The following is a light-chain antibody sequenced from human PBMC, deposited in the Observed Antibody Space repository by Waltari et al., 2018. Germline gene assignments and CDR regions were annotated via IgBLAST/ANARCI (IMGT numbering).Light chain of an antibody. CDR1: QSLVHSDGNTD. Sequence: VVMTQSPLSLPGTLGQPASISCRSRQSLVHSDGNTDLAWLQQRPGRSPRRLIYKGSNRDSGVPDRFSGSGSGTDFTLKISRVEAEDVGLYYCMQVTHWPHTFGQGTSLEI. CDR3: MQVTHWPHT. J-gene: IGKJ2*01. V-gene: IGKV2-30*02. CDR2: KGS.